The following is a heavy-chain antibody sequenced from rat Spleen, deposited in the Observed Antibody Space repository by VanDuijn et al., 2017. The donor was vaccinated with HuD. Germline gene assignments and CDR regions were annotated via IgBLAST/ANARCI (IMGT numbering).Heavy chain of an antibody. Sequence: QVQLKESGPGQVQPSQTLSLTCTVSGFSLTSNTVHWVRQPPGKGLEWMGGIWGDGRTDYNAALKSRLSISRDTSKNQVFLKMNSLQTDDTGTYYCTRDYRDSYAQDWFAYWGQGTLVTVSS. J-gene: IGHJ3*01. D-gene: IGHD1-12*01. CDR3: TRDYRDSYAQDWFAY. CDR1: GFSLTSNT. CDR2: IWGDGRT. V-gene: IGHV2-1*01.